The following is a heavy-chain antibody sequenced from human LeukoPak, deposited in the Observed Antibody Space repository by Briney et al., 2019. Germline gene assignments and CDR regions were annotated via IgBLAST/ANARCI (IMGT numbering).Heavy chain of an antibody. CDR1: GGSISSYY. CDR2: IYYSGST. Sequence: SETLSLTCTVSGGSISSYYWSWIRQPPGKGLEWIGYIYYSGSTNYNPSLKSRVTTSVDTSKNQFSLKLSSVTAADTAVYYCATDGTPARPVGATSYYFDYWGQGTLVTVSS. V-gene: IGHV4-59*12. J-gene: IGHJ4*02. D-gene: IGHD1-26*01. CDR3: ATDGTPARPVGATSYYFDY.